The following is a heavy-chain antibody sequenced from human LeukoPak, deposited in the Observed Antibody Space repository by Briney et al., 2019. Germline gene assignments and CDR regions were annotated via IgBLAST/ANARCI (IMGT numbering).Heavy chain of an antibody. CDR1: GFTFSSYG. Sequence: GGSLRLSCAASGFTFSSYGMHWVRQAPGKGLEWVAVISYDGSNKYYADSVKGRFTISRDNSKNTLYLQMNSLRVEDTAVYYCAKPHFDDWGQGTLVTVSS. CDR2: ISYDGSNK. J-gene: IGHJ4*02. V-gene: IGHV3-30*18. CDR3: AKPHFDD.